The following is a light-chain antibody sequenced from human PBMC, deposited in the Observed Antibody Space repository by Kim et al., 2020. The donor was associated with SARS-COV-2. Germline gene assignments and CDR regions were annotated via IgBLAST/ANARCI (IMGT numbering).Light chain of an antibody. CDR3: QQTKILPS. CDR1: QDITNW. V-gene: IGKV1-12*02. Sequence: SESVGDSVTITCRASQDITNWLAWYQQKAAQAPKLLISAASSLQNGVPSRFSGSGSGTEFTLTISDLQPEDFATYYCQQTKILPSFGGGTKVDIK. CDR2: AAS. J-gene: IGKJ4*01.